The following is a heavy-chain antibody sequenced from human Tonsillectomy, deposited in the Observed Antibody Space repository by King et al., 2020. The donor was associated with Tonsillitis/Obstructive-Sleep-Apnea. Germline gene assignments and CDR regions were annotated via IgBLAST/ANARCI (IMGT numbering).Heavy chain of an antibody. J-gene: IGHJ3*02. CDR2: IDHSGST. V-gene: IGHV4-34*01. CDR3: AREGSHNGFDI. Sequence: QLQQWGAGLLKPSETLSLTCAVYGGSFSGYYWSWIRQPPGKGLEWIGEIDHSGSTNYNPSLKTRVTISLDTSKNQFSLKLSSVTAAGTAVYYCAREGSHNGFDIWGQGTMVTVSS. CDR1: GGSFSGYY.